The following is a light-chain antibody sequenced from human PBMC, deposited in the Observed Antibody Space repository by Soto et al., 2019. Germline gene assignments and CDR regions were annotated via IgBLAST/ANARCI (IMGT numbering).Light chain of an antibody. Sequence: EIVMTQSPVTLSVSPGERATLSCRASHGVSSRLAWYQQKPGQAPRLLIYDASTRATGLPARFSGSGSGTEFTLTISSLQSEDFAVYYCQHYTNSPLTFGGGTKVEIK. CDR1: HGVSSR. J-gene: IGKJ4*01. V-gene: IGKV3-15*01. CDR3: QHYTNSPLT. CDR2: DAS.